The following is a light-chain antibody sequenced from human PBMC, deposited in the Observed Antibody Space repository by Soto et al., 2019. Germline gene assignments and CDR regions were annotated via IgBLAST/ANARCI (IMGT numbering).Light chain of an antibody. CDR1: QSVSSSY. Sequence: EIVLTQSPATLSLSPGERATLSCGASQSVSSSYLAWYQQKPGLAPRLLIYDASSRATGIPDRFSGSESGTDFTLTISRLEPVDFAVYYCQQYGSSPTFGRGTRLEIK. CDR3: QQYGSSPT. J-gene: IGKJ5*01. CDR2: DAS. V-gene: IGKV3D-20*01.